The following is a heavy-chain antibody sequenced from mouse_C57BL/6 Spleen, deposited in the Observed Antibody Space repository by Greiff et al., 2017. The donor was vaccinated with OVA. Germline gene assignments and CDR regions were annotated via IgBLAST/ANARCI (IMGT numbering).Heavy chain of an antibody. V-gene: IGHV5-6*02. J-gene: IGHJ3*01. CDR3: ARRGTTVVAFAY. CDR2: ISSGGSYT. Sequence: EVKLQESGGDLVKPGGSLKLSCAASGFTFSSYGMSWVRQTPDKRLEWVATISSGGSYTYYPDSVKGRFTISRDNAKNTLYLQMSSLKSEDTAMYYCARRGTTVVAFAYWGQGTLVTVSA. D-gene: IGHD1-1*01. CDR1: GFTFSSYG.